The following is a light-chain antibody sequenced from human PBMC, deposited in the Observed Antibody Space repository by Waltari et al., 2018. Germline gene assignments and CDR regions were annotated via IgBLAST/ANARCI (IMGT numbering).Light chain of an antibody. CDR2: DVT. Sequence: QSALTQPASVSGSPGQSITISCTGTTSDVGTYNYVSWYQQRPGKAPKLIMYDVTKRPSGVSNRFSGSKAGNTPSLTISGLQAEDEADYYCSSYTSSTTSVVFGGGTKVTVL. CDR1: TSDVGTYNY. CDR3: SSYTSSTTSVV. V-gene: IGLV2-14*03. J-gene: IGLJ2*01.